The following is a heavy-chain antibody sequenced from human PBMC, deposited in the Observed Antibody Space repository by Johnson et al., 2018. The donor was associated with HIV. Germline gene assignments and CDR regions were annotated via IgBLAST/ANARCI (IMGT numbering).Heavy chain of an antibody. CDR1: GFTFSSYA. CDR2: ASGSGGTT. Sequence: VQLVESGGGLVQPGGSLRLSCAASGFTFSSYAVRWVRQAPGKGLEWVSGASGSGGTTYYADSVNGRFTISRENAKNSLYLQMNSLRAGDTAVYYCTTAIVGALINAFDIWGQGTMVTVSS. D-gene: IGHD1-26*01. J-gene: IGHJ3*02. V-gene: IGHV3-23*04. CDR3: TTAIVGALINAFDI.